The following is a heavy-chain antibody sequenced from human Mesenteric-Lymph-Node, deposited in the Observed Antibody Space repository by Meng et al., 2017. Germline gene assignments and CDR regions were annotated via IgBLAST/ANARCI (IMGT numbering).Heavy chain of an antibody. CDR2: IYHSGST. CDR1: GGSISSSNW. D-gene: IGHD3-22*01. J-gene: IGHJ3*02. Sequence: SETLSLTCAVSGGSISSSNWWSWVRQPPGKGLEWIGEIYHSGSTNYNPSLKSRVTISVDKSKNQFSLKLSSVTAADTAVYYCARDEPISYYYDSSGSAAFDIWGQGTMVTVSS. CDR3: ARDEPISYYYDSSGSAAFDI. V-gene: IGHV4-4*02.